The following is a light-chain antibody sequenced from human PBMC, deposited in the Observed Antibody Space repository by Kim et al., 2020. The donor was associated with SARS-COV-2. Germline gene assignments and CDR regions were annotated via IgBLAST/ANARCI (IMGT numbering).Light chain of an antibody. CDR3: QRSRNWPPT. J-gene: IGKJ2*01. Sequence: SVSPGDSATLSCRASQNIWTSVAWYQQRGGQAPRLLIVDASTRTNGAPARFSGSGSGTEFTLTITSLQPEDSAVYYCQRSRNWPPTFGQGTKLEI. CDR1: QNIWTS. CDR2: DAS. V-gene: IGKV3-15*01.